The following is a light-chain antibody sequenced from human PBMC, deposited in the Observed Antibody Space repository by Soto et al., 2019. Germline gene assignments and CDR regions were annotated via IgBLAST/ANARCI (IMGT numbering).Light chain of an antibody. CDR2: GTS. Sequence: EIVMTQSPATLSVSPGERATLSFRASQRVSSNLAWYQQKPGQAPRLLIYGTSSRATGIPARLSGSGSGTEFTLTISSLHSEDFAVYYCQQFNNWPRTCGQGTKVEI. V-gene: IGKV3-15*01. CDR3: QQFNNWPRT. CDR1: QRVSSN. J-gene: IGKJ1*01.